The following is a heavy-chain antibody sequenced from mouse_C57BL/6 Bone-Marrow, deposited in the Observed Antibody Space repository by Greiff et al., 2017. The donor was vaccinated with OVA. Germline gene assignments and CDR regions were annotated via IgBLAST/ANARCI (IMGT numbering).Heavy chain of an antibody. CDR2: ISNGGGST. D-gene: IGHD1-1*01. CDR1: GFTFSDYY. CDR3: ARSYYGISYYYAMDY. V-gene: IGHV5-12*01. J-gene: IGHJ4*01. Sequence: EVQRMESGGGLVQPGGSLKLSCAASGFTFSDYYMYWVRQTPEKRLEWVAYISNGGGSTYYPDTVKGRFTISRDNAKNTLYLQMSRLKSEDTSMYYCARSYYGISYYYAMDYWGQGTSVTVSS.